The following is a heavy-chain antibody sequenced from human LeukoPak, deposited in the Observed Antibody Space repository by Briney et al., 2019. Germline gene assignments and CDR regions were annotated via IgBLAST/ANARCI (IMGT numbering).Heavy chain of an antibody. CDR1: GGSISSSSYY. V-gene: IGHV4-39*07. CDR3: ARGFPNPPDY. Sequence: PSETLSLTCTVSGGSISSSSYYWGWIRQPPGKGLEWIGSIYHSGSTYYNPSLKSRVTISIDTSKNQFSLKLSSVTAADTAVYYCARGFPNPPDYWGQGTLATVSS. J-gene: IGHJ4*02. D-gene: IGHD2-21*01. CDR2: IYHSGST.